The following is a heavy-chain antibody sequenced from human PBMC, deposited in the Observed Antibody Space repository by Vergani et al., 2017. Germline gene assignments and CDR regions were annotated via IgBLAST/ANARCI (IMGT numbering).Heavy chain of an antibody. Sequence: EVQLVESGGGLVQPGGSLRLSCAASGFTFSSYWMHWVRHTPEKGLVWVSAISGSGGSTYYADSVKGRFTISRDNSKNTLYLQMNSLRAEDTAVYYCARGWEQQLVPVSYYGMDVWGQGTTVTVSS. CDR3: ARGWEQQLVPVSYYGMDV. CDR1: GFTFSSYW. J-gene: IGHJ6*02. CDR2: ISGSGGST. V-gene: IGHV3-23*04. D-gene: IGHD6-13*01.